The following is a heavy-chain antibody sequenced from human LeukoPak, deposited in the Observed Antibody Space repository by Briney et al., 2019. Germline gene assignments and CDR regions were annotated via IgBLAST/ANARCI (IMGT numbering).Heavy chain of an antibody. CDR2: ISGSGSST. V-gene: IGHV3-23*01. J-gene: IGHJ4*02. Sequence: GGSLRLSCAASGFTFSSFAMSWVRQAPGKGLEWVSGISGSGSSTYYADSVKGRFTISRDSSKSTLYLQMNSLRVEDTALYYCVKTAGYSNTWYSNWGQGTLVTVSS. D-gene: IGHD6-13*01. CDR1: GFTFSSFA. CDR3: VKTAGYSNTWYSN.